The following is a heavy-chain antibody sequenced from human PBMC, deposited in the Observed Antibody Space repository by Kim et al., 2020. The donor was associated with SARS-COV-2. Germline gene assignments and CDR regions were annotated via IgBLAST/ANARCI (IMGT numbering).Heavy chain of an antibody. CDR1: GFTFSSYG. Sequence: GGSLRLSCAASGFTFSSYGMHWVRQAPGKGLVWVAGISYDGSNIYYADSVKGRFTISRDNSKNTLYLQMNSLRAEDTAVYYCAKERGHGFWSRSNWFDP. CDR3: AKERGHGFWSRSNWFDP. J-gene: IGHJ5*02. D-gene: IGHD3-3*01. CDR2: ISYDGSNI. V-gene: IGHV3-30*18.